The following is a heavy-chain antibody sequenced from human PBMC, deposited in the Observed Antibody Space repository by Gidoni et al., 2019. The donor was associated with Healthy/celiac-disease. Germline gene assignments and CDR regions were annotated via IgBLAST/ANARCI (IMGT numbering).Heavy chain of an antibody. CDR1: GFTFSSYA. CDR3: AKQGVVGYCSGGSCYDYYFDY. V-gene: IGHV3-23*01. Sequence: EVQLLESGGGLVQPGGSLRLSCAASGFTFSSYAMSWVRQAPGKGLEWVSAISGSGGSTYYADSVKGRFTISRDNSKNTLYLQMNSLRAEDTAVYYCAKQGVVGYCSGGSCYDYYFDYWGQGTLVTVSS. CDR2: ISGSGGST. J-gene: IGHJ4*02. D-gene: IGHD2-15*01.